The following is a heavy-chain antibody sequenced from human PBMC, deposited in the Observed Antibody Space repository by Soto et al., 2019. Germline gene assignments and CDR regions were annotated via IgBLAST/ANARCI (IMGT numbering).Heavy chain of an antibody. V-gene: IGHV3-48*01. D-gene: IGHD5-12*01. Sequence: EVQLVESGGGLVQPGGSLRLSCEASEFPFSSYSMNWVRQAPGKGLEWVSYISSSSSTIYYADSVKGRFTISRDNAKNSLYLQMNSLRAEDTAVYYCAEGVVATDWGQGTLVTVSS. CDR1: EFPFSSYS. CDR2: ISSSSSTI. CDR3: AEGVVATD. J-gene: IGHJ4*02.